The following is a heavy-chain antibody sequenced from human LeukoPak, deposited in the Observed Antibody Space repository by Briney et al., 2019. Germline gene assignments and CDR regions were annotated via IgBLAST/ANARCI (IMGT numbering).Heavy chain of an antibody. Sequence: GASLRLSCAASGFTFSSYAMSWVRQAPGKGLEWVSAISGSGGSTYYADSVKGRFTISRDNSKNTLYLQMNSLRAEDAAVYYCAKGADYDFWSGFDYWGQGTLVTVSS. CDR2: ISGSGGST. V-gene: IGHV3-23*01. CDR3: AKGADYDFWSGFDY. D-gene: IGHD3-3*01. J-gene: IGHJ4*02. CDR1: GFTFSSYA.